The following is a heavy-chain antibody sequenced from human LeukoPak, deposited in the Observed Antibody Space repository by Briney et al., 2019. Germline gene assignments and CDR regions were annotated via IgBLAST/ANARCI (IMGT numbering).Heavy chain of an antibody. Sequence: ASVKVSCKASGYTFTSYDINWVRQATGQGLEWMGWMNPNSGNTGYAQKFQGRVTMTRNTSISTAYMELSRLRSDDTAVYYCARDPGGSYFGFVAFDIWGQGTMVTVSS. CDR1: GYTFTSYD. CDR3: ARDPGGSYFGFVAFDI. CDR2: MNPNSGNT. D-gene: IGHD1-26*01. V-gene: IGHV1-8*01. J-gene: IGHJ3*02.